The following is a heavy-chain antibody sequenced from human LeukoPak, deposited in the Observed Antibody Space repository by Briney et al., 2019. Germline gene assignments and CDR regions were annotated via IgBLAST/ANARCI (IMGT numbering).Heavy chain of an antibody. Sequence: GGSLRLSCAASGFTFSSQNMNWVRQAPGKGLEWVAYISTSGDYTKYADSVEGRFTISRDNGENSLYLLMNSLRADDTAVYYCVKNGWLYYWGQGIVVTVSS. J-gene: IGHJ4*02. CDR1: GFTFSSQN. CDR3: VKNGWLYY. CDR2: ISTSGDYT. D-gene: IGHD6-19*01. V-gene: IGHV3-21*05.